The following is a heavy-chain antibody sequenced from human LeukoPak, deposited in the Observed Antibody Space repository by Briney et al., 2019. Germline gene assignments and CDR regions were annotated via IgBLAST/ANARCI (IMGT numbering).Heavy chain of an antibody. V-gene: IGHV3-7*04. J-gene: IGHJ4*02. CDR3: GGGGYQLLGY. CDR2: IKQDGSEK. Sequence: GGSLRLSCAASGFTFSTYWMSWVRQAPGTGLEWVASIKQDGSEKSYVDSVKGRFTISRDNAKNSLYLQMNSLRAEDTAVYYCGGGGYQLLGYGGQGTLVTVSS. CDR1: GFTFSTYW. D-gene: IGHD2-2*01.